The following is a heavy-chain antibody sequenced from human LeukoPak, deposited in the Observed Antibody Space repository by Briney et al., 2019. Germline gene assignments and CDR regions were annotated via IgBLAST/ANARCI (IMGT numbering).Heavy chain of an antibody. J-gene: IGHJ4*02. V-gene: IGHV4-4*07. Sequence: ASEALSLTWTVTGGSFTRFWWSWIRQPAGKRLAWVARCFASGTTNYNPSFKSRATISIDKSKNQFSLKLTSVTAADTAVYYCARYSGIYGHDYWGQGTLVSVSS. CDR3: ARYSGIYGHDY. D-gene: IGHD3-10*01. CDR1: GGSFTRFW. CDR2: CFASGTT.